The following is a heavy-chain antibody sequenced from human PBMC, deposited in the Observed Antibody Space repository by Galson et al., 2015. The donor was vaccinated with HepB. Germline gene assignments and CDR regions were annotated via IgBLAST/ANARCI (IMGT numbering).Heavy chain of an antibody. CDR1: GGTFSSYA. Sequence: SVTVSCKASGGTFSSYAISWVRQAPGQGLEWMGGIIPIFGTANYAQKFQGRVTITADESTSTAYMELSSLRSEDTAVYYCARVNLRGYSYGSSVGYFDYWGQGTLVTVSS. D-gene: IGHD5-18*01. J-gene: IGHJ4*02. V-gene: IGHV1-69*13. CDR3: ARVNLRGYSYGSSVGYFDY. CDR2: IIPIFGTA.